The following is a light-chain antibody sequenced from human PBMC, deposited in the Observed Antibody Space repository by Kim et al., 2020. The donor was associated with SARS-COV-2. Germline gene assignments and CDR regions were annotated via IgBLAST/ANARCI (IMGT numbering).Light chain of an antibody. CDR1: NIRSKS. V-gene: IGLV3-21*04. CDR2: YDS. CDR3: QVWDSTSDHPV. J-gene: IGLJ3*02. Sequence: SYELTQTPPVSVAPGKTARITCGGNNIRSKSVHWYQQRPGQAPVFVMYYDSDRPSGIPERFSGSNSGNTATLTISRVEAGDEANYYCQVWDSTSDHPVFGGGTKLTVL.